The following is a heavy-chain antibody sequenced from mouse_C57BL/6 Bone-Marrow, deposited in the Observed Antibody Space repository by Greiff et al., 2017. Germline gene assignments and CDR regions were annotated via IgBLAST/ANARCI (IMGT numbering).Heavy chain of an antibody. J-gene: IGHJ3*01. D-gene: IGHD2-3*01. CDR3: ARDLIYDGYSWFAY. Sequence: EVKLQESGPGMVKPSQSLSLTCTVTGYSITSGYDWHWIRHFPGNKLEWMGYISYSGSTNYNPSLKSRISITHDTSKNHFFLTLNSVTTEDTATYYCARDLIYDGYSWFAYWGQGTLVTVSA. V-gene: IGHV3-1*01. CDR2: ISYSGST. CDR1: GYSITSGYD.